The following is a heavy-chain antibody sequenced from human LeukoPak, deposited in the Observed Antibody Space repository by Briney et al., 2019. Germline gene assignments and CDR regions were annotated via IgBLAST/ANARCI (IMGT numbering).Heavy chain of an antibody. D-gene: IGHD3-3*01. Sequence: SETLSLTCTVSGGSISSYYWSWIRQPPGKGLEWIGSIYHSGSTYYNPSLKSRVTISVDTSKNQFSLKLGSVTAADTAVYYCARDRYDFWSGYAFDIWGQGTMVTVSS. J-gene: IGHJ3*02. CDR1: GGSISSYY. CDR3: ARDRYDFWSGYAFDI. CDR2: IYHSGST. V-gene: IGHV4-38-2*02.